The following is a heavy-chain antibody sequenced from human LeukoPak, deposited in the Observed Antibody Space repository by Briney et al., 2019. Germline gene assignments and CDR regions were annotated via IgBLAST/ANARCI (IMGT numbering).Heavy chain of an antibody. D-gene: IGHD2-8*02. V-gene: IGHV3-30*04. J-gene: IGHJ3*02. CDR3: AREGTARDAFDI. CDR2: ISSDGRDK. Sequence: TGGSLRLSCAASGFTFSYYAMHWVRQAPGKGLEWVAFISSDGRDKDYADSRKGRFTIYRDNSKNTLYLQMTSLRGEDTDMYYCAREGTARDAFDIWGQGTMVTVSS. CDR1: GFTFSYYA.